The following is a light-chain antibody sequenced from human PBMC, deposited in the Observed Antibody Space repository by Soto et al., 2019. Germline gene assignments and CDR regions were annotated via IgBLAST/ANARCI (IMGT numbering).Light chain of an antibody. CDR2: AAY. J-gene: IGKJ2*01. CDR3: QQYEAYPYT. V-gene: IGKV1-16*02. CDR1: RGVSLN. Sequence: DIRMTQSPSSLSASVGDRVTITCRASRGVSLNLAWFQQKPGKAPKSLIYAAYSLQSGVSSNFSGSGSGTDFTLTISSLQPEDFATYYCQQYEAYPYTFGQGTKLEIK.